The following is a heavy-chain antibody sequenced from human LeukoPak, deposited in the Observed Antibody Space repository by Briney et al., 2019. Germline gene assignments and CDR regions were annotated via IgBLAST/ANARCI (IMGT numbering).Heavy chain of an antibody. V-gene: IGHV4-30-2*01. Sequence: SETLSLTCAVSGGSMSSGGYSWSWIRQPPGKGLEWIGYIYHSGSTYYNPSLKSRVTISVDRSKNQFSLKLSSVTAADTAVYYCARGSTMVRGVIITTPHFDYWGQGTLVTVSS. D-gene: IGHD3-10*01. CDR3: ARGSTMVRGVIITTPHFDY. J-gene: IGHJ4*02. CDR2: IYHSGST. CDR1: GGSMSSGGYS.